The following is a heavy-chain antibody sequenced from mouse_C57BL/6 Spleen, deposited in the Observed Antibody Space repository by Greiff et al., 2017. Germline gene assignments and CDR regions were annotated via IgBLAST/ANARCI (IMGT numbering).Heavy chain of an antibody. D-gene: IGHD1-1*01. Sequence: EVQLVESGGGLVKPGGSLKLSCAASGFTFSDYGMPWVRQAPETGLEWVAYISSGSSTIYYADTVKGRFTISRDNAKNTLFLQMTSLRSEDTAMYYCARGGSSYAMYCWGQGTSVTVAS. CDR3: ARGGSSYAMYC. J-gene: IGHJ4*01. CDR1: GFTFSDYG. CDR2: ISSGSSTI. V-gene: IGHV5-17*01.